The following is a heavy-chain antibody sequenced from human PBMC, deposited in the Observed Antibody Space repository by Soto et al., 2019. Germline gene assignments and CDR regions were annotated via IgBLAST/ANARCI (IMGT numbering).Heavy chain of an antibody. J-gene: IGHJ3*02. CDR2: IYYSGST. CDR1: GGSISSGDYY. V-gene: IGHV4-30-4*01. D-gene: IGHD6-19*01. CDR3: ARSPPTGYSSGWYEFYAFDI. Sequence: SETLSLTCTVSGGSISSGDYYWSWIRQPPGKGLEWIGYIYYSGSTYYNPSLKSLVTISVATSKNQFSLKLSSVTAADTAVYYCARSPPTGYSSGWYEFYAFDIWGQGTMVTVSS.